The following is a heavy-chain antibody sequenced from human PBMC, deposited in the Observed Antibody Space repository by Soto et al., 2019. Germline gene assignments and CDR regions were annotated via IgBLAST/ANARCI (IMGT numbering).Heavy chain of an antibody. CDR3: AHSRCGGDCLQSYSSHYYYGMDV. V-gene: IGHV2-5*02. J-gene: IGHJ6*02. D-gene: IGHD2-21*02. Sequence: QITLKESGPSLVKPTQTLTLTYTFSGFSLSTGGVGVGWIRQPPGKALEWLALIYWDDDKRYSPSLRSRLTVTKDTPKNQVVLTMTNMDPVDTATYYCAHSRCGGDCLQSYSSHYYYGMDVWGQGTTVTVSS. CDR2: IYWDDDK. CDR1: GFSLSTGGVG.